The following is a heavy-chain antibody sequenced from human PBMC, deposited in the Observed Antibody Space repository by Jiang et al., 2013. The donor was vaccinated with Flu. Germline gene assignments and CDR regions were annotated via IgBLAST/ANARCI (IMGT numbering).Heavy chain of an antibody. CDR3: AREGGREDGYNLVGLSFDY. J-gene: IGHJ4*02. V-gene: IGHV1-69*01. CDR1: GGTFSSYA. CDR2: IIPIFGTA. D-gene: IGHD5-24*01. Sequence: KPGSSVKVSCKASGGTFSSYAISWVRQAPGQGLEWMGGIIPIFGTANYAQKFQGRVTITADESTSTAYMELSSLRSEDTAVYYCAREGGREDGYNLVGLSFDYWGQGTLVTVSS.